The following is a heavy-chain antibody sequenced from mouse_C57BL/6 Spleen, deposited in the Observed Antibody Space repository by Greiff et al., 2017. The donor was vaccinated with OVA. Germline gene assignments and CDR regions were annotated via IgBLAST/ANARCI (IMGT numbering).Heavy chain of an antibody. D-gene: IGHD4-1*01. CDR3: ARANWNFDY. V-gene: IGHV5-17*01. Sequence: EVMLVESGGGLVKPGGSLKLSCAASGFTFSDYGMHCVRQAPEKGLEWVAYISSGSSTIYYADTVKGRFTISRDNAKNTLFLQMTSLRSEDTAMYYCARANWNFDYWGQGTTLTVSS. CDR1: GFTFSDYG. CDR2: ISSGSSTI. J-gene: IGHJ2*01.